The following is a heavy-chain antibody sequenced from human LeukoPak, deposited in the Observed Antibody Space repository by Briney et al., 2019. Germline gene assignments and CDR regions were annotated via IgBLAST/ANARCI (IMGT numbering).Heavy chain of an antibody. V-gene: IGHV3-66*02. CDR1: GFTVSSIY. CDR3: ARGITGTNNWFDP. Sequence: GGSLRLSCAASGFTVSSIYMSWVRQAPGKGLEWVSLIYSGGATYYADSAKGRFTISRDKSRNTLYLQMNSLRDEDTALYYCARGITGTNNWFDPWGQGTLVTVSS. D-gene: IGHD1/OR15-1a*01. J-gene: IGHJ5*02. CDR2: IYSGGAT.